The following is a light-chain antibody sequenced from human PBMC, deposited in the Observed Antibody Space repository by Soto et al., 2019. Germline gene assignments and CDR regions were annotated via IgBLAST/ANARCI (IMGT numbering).Light chain of an antibody. V-gene: IGLV3-21*02. CDR1: NIGGRS. Sequence: SYELTQPPSVSVAPGQKARITCGGSNIGGRSVHWYHQKPGQAPILVVYDDRDRPSGIPERFSGSNSGNTATLTISRVEVGDEADYYCQVWDSSSDHWVFGGGTKVTVL. CDR2: DDR. J-gene: IGLJ3*02. CDR3: QVWDSSSDHWV.